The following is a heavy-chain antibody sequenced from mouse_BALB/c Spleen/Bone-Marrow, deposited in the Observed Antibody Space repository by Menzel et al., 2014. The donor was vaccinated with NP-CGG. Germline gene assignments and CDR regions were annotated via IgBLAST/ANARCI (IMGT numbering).Heavy chain of an antibody. CDR2: IFPGSGNT. J-gene: IGHJ4*01. V-gene: IGHV1-66*01. D-gene: IGHD2-1*01. CDR1: GYSFTSYY. Sequence: QVQLQQSGPELVKPGASVKISCKASGYSFTSYYIHWVKQRPGQGLEWIGWIFPGSGNTKYNEKFKGKATLTADTSSSTAYMQLSSLTSEDSAVYFCARHGNLRNYYAMDYWGRGTSVTVSS. CDR3: ARHGNLRNYYAMDY.